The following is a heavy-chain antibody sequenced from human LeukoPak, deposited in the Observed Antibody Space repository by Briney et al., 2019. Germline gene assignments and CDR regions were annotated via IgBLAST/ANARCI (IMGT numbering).Heavy chain of an antibody. CDR3: ARDPYDTSANDAFDI. D-gene: IGHD3-22*01. V-gene: IGHV4-59*01. CDR2: IYYSGST. CDR1: GGSISSYY. Sequence: SETLSLTCTVSGGSISSYYWSWLRQPPGKGLEGIGYIYYSGSTNYNPSLTSRVTISVDTSKNQFSLKLSSVTAADTAVYYCARDPYDTSANDAFDIWGQGTMVSVSS. J-gene: IGHJ3*02.